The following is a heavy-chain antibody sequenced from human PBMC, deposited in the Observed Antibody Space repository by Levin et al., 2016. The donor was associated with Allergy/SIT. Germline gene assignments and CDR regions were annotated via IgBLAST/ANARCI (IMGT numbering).Heavy chain of an antibody. Sequence: VRQMPGKGLEWVSAISYDGTKQYYTDSVKGRFTISRDNSKNTLYLQMNTLRADDTAIYYCARDRAQLPGPATPSDHWGQGTLVTVSS. CDR3: ARDRAQLPGPATPSDH. D-gene: IGHD5-24*01. J-gene: IGHJ4*02. CDR2: ISYDGTKQ. V-gene: IGHV3-30*04.